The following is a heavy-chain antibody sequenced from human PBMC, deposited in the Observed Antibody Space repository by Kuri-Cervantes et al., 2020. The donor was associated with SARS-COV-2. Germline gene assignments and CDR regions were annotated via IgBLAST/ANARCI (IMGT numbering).Heavy chain of an antibody. J-gene: IGHJ4*02. CDR3: ARDVDPYYDYWGGSTGY. CDR1: GFSFSSYW. Sequence: GGSLRLSCAASGFSFSSYWMHWVRQAPGKGLVWVSRIYTEGSTASYADSVKGRFTISRDNAKNTLFLQMNSLKAEDTAVYYCARDVDPYYDYWGGSTGYWGQGTLVTVSS. D-gene: IGHD3-3*01. CDR2: IYTEGSTA. V-gene: IGHV3-74*01.